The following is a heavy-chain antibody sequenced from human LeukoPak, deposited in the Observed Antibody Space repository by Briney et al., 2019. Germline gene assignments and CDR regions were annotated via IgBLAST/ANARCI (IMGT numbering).Heavy chain of an antibody. CDR3: ARQPYYYDSSGYYYAPGKVDY. J-gene: IGHJ4*02. Sequence: PSETLSLTCTVSGGSISSSSYSWGWIRQPPGKGLEWIGSIYYSGSTYYNPSLKSRVTISVDTSKNQFSLKLSSVTAADTAVYYCARQPYYYDSSGYYYAPGKVDYWGQGTLVTVSS. V-gene: IGHV4-39*01. CDR1: GGSISSSSYS. D-gene: IGHD3-22*01. CDR2: IYYSGST.